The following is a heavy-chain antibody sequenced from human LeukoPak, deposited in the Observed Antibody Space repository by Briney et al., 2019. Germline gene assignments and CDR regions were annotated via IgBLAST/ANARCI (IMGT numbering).Heavy chain of an antibody. J-gene: IGHJ4*02. Sequence: GGSLRLSCAASGFMFSSNWMSWVRLAPGKGLEWVANIKEDGTETSYVDSVKGRFTISRDNAKNSLYLQMNSLRVEDTAVYYCAKEGRSLQTYWGQGTLVTVFS. CDR1: GFMFSSNW. CDR2: IKEDGTET. D-gene: IGHD5-24*01. V-gene: IGHV3-7*03. CDR3: AKEGRSLQTY.